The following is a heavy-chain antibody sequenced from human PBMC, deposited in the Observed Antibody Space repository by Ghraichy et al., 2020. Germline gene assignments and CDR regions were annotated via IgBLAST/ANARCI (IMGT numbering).Heavy chain of an antibody. V-gene: IGHV4-4*07. CDR2: MFVGGST. J-gene: IGHJ3*02. Sequence: TETLPLTCSVSGGSITSHYWSWIRQTAGKRLEWIGRMFVGGSTDYNPSLKSRVTMSVDTSNNQFSLNLRSVTAADSAVYYCATTKFDYGDSDAFDIWGPGTMVSVSS. D-gene: IGHD4-17*01. CDR3: ATTKFDYGDSDAFDI. CDR1: GGSITSHY.